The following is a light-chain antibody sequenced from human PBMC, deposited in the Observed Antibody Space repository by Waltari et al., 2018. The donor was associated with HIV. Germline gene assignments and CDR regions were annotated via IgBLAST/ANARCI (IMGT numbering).Light chain of an antibody. J-gene: IGLJ2*01. CDR3: GTWDNRLTTVV. CDR1: SSNVGASA. V-gene: IGLV1-51*01. Sequence: QSVLTPPPSVSAAPGQKVTISRSGGSSNVGASAVSWYQQLPGTAPKLLMYDDDKRPSGIPDRFSGSKSGTSATLGITGLQTGDEADYYCGTWDNRLTTVVFGGGTKLTVL. CDR2: DDD.